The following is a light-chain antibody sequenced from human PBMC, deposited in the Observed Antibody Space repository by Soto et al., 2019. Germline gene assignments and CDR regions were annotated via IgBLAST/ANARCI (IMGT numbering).Light chain of an antibody. CDR3: SSYTSSTFYV. CDR2: ELS. J-gene: IGLJ1*01. V-gene: IGLV2-14*01. CDR1: SSDVGGYNY. Sequence: QSVLTQPASVSGSPGQSITISCTGTSSDVGGYNYVSWYQQHPGKAPKLMMYELSNRPSGVSNRFSGSKSGNTASLTISGLQAEDEADYYCSSYTSSTFYVFGTGTKVTV.